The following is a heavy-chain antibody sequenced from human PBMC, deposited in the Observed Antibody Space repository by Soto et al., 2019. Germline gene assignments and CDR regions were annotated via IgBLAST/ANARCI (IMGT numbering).Heavy chain of an antibody. Sequence: QVQLVQSGAEVKKPGASVNVSCKASDYSFIDYGISWVRQAPGQGLEWMGWISAEYGNTNYAQNFQGRVTMTTDTSTSTAYMELRSLTSDDTAVYFCALDSRSFRVNHYFDNWGQGTLVTVSS. CDR3: ALDSRSFRVNHYFDN. V-gene: IGHV1-18*04. D-gene: IGHD6-6*01. J-gene: IGHJ4*02. CDR1: DYSFIDYG. CDR2: ISAEYGNT.